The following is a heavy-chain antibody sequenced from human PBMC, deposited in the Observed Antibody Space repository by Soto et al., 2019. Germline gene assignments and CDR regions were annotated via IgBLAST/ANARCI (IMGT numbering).Heavy chain of an antibody. CDR3: TTDTVVVVPAAMGSYYYYGMDV. CDR1: GFTFSNAW. V-gene: IGHV3-15*01. Sequence: GGSLRLSCAASGFTFSNAWMSWVRQAPGKGLEWVGRIKSKTDGGTTDYAAPVKGRFTISRDDSKNTLYLQMNSLKTEDTAVYYCTTDTVVVVPAAMGSYYYYGMDVWGQGTTATVSS. CDR2: IKSKTDGGTT. J-gene: IGHJ6*02. D-gene: IGHD2-2*01.